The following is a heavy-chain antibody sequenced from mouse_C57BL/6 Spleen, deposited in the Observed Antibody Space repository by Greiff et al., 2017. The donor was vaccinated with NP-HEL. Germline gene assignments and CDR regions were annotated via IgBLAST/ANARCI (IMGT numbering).Heavy chain of an antibody. CDR1: GYSITSGYD. D-gene: IGHD2-2*01. CDR3: AGEDGYDGAWFAY. Sequence: VQLKESGPGMVKPSQSLSLTCTVTGYSITSGYDWHWIRHFPGNKLEWMGYISYSGSTNYNPSLTSRISITHDTSKNHFFLKLKSVTTEDTATYYCAGEDGYDGAWFAYWGQGTLVTVSA. J-gene: IGHJ3*01. CDR2: ISYSGST. V-gene: IGHV3-1*01.